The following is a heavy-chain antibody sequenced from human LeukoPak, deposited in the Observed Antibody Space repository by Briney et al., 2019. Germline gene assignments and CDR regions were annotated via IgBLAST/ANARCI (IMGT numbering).Heavy chain of an antibody. Sequence: SSETLSLTCTVSGGSISNYYWSWIRQPAGKGLEWIGRIYTSGSTNYNPSLKSRVTMSVDTSKNQFSLKLSSVTAADTAVYYCARGHYDFWSGYYSSNAFDIWGQGTMVTVSS. CDR3: ARGHYDFWSGYYSSNAFDI. V-gene: IGHV4-4*07. D-gene: IGHD3-3*01. J-gene: IGHJ3*02. CDR1: GGSISNYY. CDR2: IYTSGST.